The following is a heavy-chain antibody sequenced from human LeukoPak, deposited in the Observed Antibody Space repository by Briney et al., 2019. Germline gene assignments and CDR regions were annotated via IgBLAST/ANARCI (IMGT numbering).Heavy chain of an antibody. CDR1: GGFISSGDYY. CDR3: ARGHLTFGDVYYYGMDV. V-gene: IGHV4-30-4*01. Sequence: SETLSLTCTVSGGFISSGDYYWSWIRQPPGKGLEWIGYMYYSGSTYYNPSLKSRVTISVDTSKNQFSLKLTSVTAADTAVYYCARGHLTFGDVYYYGMDVWGQGTTVTVSS. CDR2: MYYSGST. J-gene: IGHJ6*02. D-gene: IGHD3-16*01.